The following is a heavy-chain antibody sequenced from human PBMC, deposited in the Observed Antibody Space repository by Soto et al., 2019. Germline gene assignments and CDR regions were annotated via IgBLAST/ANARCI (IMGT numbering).Heavy chain of an antibody. Sequence: SETLSLTCAVYGGSFSGYYWSWIRQPPGKGLEWIGEINHSGSTNYNPSLKSRVTISVDTSKNQFSLKLSSVTAADTAVYYCARDLGVGGNSDYYYYGMDVWGQGTTVTVSS. CDR3: ARDLGVGGNSDYYYYGMDV. CDR1: GGSFSGYY. D-gene: IGHD2-21*02. J-gene: IGHJ6*02. CDR2: INHSGST. V-gene: IGHV4-34*01.